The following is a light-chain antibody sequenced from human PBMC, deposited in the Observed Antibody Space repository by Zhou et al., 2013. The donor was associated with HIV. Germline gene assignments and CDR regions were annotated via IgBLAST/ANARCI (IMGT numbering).Light chain of an antibody. CDR2: AAS. CDR3: QQYKTYPWT. Sequence: DIQMTQSPSSLSASVGDTVTITCRASQSISGYLNWYQQKPGKAPMLLIYAASSLQSGVPSRFSGSGSGREFTLTISSLQPEDFATYYCQQYKTYPWTFGQGTKVEIK. V-gene: IGKV1-17*01. CDR1: QSISGY. J-gene: IGKJ1*01.